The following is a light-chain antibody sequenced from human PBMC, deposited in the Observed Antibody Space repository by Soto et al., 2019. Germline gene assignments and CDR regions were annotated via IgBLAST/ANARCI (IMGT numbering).Light chain of an antibody. CDR1: QSVSSSY. Sequence: EIVLTQSPGTLYLSPGERATLSCRASQSVSSSYLAWYQQKPGQAPRLLIYGSSSRATGIPDRFSGSGSGTCFTLTISRLEPEDFAVYYCQQYGSAYTFGQGTKLEIK. CDR2: GSS. V-gene: IGKV3-20*01. CDR3: QQYGSAYT. J-gene: IGKJ2*01.